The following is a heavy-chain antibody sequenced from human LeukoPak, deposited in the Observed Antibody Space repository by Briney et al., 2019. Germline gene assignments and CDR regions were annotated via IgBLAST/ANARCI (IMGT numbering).Heavy chain of an antibody. CDR1: GFTFSNAW. V-gene: IGHV3-30*18. Sequence: GGSLRLSCAASGFTFSNAWMNWVRQAPGKGLEWVTVISYDGSNKYYADSVKGRFTISRDNSKNTLYLQMNSLRAEDTAVYYCAKDLEDGSSWYSASGYWGQGTLVTVSS. J-gene: IGHJ4*02. CDR2: ISYDGSNK. CDR3: AKDLEDGSSWYSASGY. D-gene: IGHD6-13*01.